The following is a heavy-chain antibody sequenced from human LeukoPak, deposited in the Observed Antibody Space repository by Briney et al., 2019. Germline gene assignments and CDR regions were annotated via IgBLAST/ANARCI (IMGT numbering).Heavy chain of an antibody. CDR1: GFTFSSYG. J-gene: IGHJ3*02. CDR2: IRGSGGST. Sequence: GGSLRLSCAASGFTFSSYGMSWVRQAPGKGLEWVSSIRGSGGSTYYADSVKGRFTISRDNSKNTLYLQMNSLRAEDTAVYYCARDTGLVRGVYDAFDIWGQGTMVTVSS. CDR3: ARDTGLVRGVYDAFDI. V-gene: IGHV3-23*01. D-gene: IGHD3-10*01.